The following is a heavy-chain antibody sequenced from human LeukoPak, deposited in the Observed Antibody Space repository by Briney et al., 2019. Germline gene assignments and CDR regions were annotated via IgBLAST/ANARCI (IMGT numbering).Heavy chain of an antibody. V-gene: IGHV7-4-1*02. CDR2: INTNTGNP. CDR3: ARDSSLFEGALLVGATVDDY. D-gene: IGHD1-26*01. J-gene: IGHJ4*02. CDR1: GYTFTSYA. Sequence: GASVKVSCKASGYTFTSYAMNWVRQAPGQGLEWMGWINTNTGNPTYAQGFTGRFVFSLDTSVSTAYLQISSLKAEDTAVYCCARDSSLFEGALLVGATVDDYWGQGTLVTVSS.